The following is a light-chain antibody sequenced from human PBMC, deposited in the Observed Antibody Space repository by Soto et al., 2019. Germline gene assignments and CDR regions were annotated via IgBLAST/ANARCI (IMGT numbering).Light chain of an antibody. Sequence: QPVLTQPPSVSGAPGQGVTISCTGNGSNIGAGFDVHWYQQLPGTAPNLLIYDNSNRPSGVPDRFSGSKSGTSASLAITGLQAEDGTDYYCQSYDSRLSAVVFGGGTQLTVL. CDR3: QSYDSRLSAVV. CDR1: GSNIGAGFD. J-gene: IGLJ2*01. V-gene: IGLV1-40*01. CDR2: DNS.